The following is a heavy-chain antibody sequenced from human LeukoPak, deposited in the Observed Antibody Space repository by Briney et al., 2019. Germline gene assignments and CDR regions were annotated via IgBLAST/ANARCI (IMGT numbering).Heavy chain of an antibody. CDR1: GYTXTDYY. Sequence: ASVKVSCKASGYTXTDYYIHWVRQAPGQGLEWMGWVNHNSGDTNYAPRFQGRVTLTRVTSISAAYMELSRLKSDDTAVYYCARDRRHQLIGDYFDYWGQGTLVTVSS. D-gene: IGHD3-22*01. J-gene: IGHJ4*02. CDR3: ARDRRHQLIGDYFDY. CDR2: VNHNSGDT. V-gene: IGHV1-2*02.